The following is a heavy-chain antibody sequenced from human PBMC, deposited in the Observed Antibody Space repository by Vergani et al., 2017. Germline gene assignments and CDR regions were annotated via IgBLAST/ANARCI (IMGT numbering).Heavy chain of an antibody. J-gene: IGHJ4*01. Sequence: EVQLEESGGGLVLPGRSLRLSCVASGFTSAGYAMHWVRQAPGQGLEWVSGIKSDGRTSYAESVRGRFTISRDTSRNAVYLQMNILRVEDTGVYYCTRSECSGTPCYGHYFDLWGHGILVTVSS. CDR3: TRSECSGTPCYGHYFDL. CDR2: IKSDGRT. CDR1: GFTSAGYA. V-gene: IGHV3-9*02. D-gene: IGHD2-15*01.